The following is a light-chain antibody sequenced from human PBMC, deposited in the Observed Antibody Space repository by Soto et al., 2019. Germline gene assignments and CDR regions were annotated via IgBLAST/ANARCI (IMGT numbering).Light chain of an antibody. Sequence: QSVLTQPRSVSGSPGQSVTISCTGTSRDVGTYTYVSWYQQHPGKAPKLIIYDVIKRPSGVPDRFSGSKSGNTASLTISGLQAEDEADYYCCSYAGSYTHVFGTGTKLTVL. J-gene: IGLJ1*01. V-gene: IGLV2-11*01. CDR1: SRDVGTYTY. CDR3: CSYAGSYTHV. CDR2: DVI.